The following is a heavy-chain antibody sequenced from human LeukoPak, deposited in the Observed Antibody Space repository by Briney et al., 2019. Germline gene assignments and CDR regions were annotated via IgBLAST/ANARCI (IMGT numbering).Heavy chain of an antibody. CDR1: GVSISSNSYY. J-gene: IGHJ6*03. CDR3: ASAQGRLNYMDV. V-gene: IGHV4-39*07. D-gene: IGHD6-25*01. Sequence: SGTLSLTCSVSGVSISSNSYYWVCIRPPPGKGLEWIGTISYSGSTYYNPCLKSRVTISVEMSKNQFSLRLRSVTAGDTGQDYCASAQGRLNYMDVWGKGATVTVSS. CDR2: ISYSGST.